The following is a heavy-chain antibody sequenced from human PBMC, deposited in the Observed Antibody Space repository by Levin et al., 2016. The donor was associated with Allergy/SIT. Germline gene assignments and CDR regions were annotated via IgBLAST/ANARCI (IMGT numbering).Heavy chain of an antibody. D-gene: IGHD6-6*01. CDR2: ISHSGSTT. CDR1: GFTFSSYS. Sequence: GESLKISCAASGFTFSSYSMNWVRQAPGKGLEWVSSISHSGSTTYYADSVKGRFTISRDNAKNPLYLQMNSLRAEDTAVYYCARGQASYSSSSGLDYWGQGTLVTVSS. V-gene: IGHV3-21*04. J-gene: IGHJ4*02. CDR3: ARGQASYSSSSGLDY.